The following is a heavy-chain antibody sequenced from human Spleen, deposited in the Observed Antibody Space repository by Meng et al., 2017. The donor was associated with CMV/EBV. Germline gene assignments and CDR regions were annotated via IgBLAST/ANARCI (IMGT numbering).Heavy chain of an antibody. V-gene: IGHV3-43*01. CDR3: AKDAEWLSRAGAGLLDY. CDR2: ISWDGGST. D-gene: IGHD3-3*01. CDR1: GFTFDDYT. J-gene: IGHJ4*02. Sequence: GGSLRLSCAASGFTFDDYTMHWVRQAPGKGLEWVSLISWDGGSTYYADSVKGRFTISRDNSKNSLYLQMNSLRTEDTALYYCAKDAEWLSRAGAGLLDYWGQGTLVTVSS.